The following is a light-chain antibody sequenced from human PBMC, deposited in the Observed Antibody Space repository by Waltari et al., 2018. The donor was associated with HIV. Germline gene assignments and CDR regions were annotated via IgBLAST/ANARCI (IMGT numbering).Light chain of an antibody. J-gene: IGLJ3*02. CDR2: DVS. CDR3: ESYTSTSVWV. V-gene: IGLV2-14*03. CDR1: SSAVGGYNY. Sequence: QSALTQPASVSGSPGQSLTLSCSGSSSAVGGYNYVSWYQQHPGKAPRLLIYDVSTRPSGVSDRFSGSKSGDTASLTISGLQAEDEADYYCESYTSTSVWVFGGGTRLTVL.